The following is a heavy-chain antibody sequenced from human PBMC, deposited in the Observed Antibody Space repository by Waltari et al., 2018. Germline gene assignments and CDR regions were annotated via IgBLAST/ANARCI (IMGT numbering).Heavy chain of an antibody. CDR2: IKRQTDGGQT. CDR1: GFTLSNAW. V-gene: IGHV3-15*01. D-gene: IGHD3-10*01. Sequence: EVQLVESGGGLVKPGGSLRLSCAASGFTLSNAWMSWVRQAPGKGLEGVGRIKRQTDGGQTDYAASVKGRFTISRDDSKNTLYLQMNSLKTEDTAVYYCPTDGLLGVGDDAFDIWGQGTMVTVSS. J-gene: IGHJ3*02. CDR3: PTDGLLGVGDDAFDI.